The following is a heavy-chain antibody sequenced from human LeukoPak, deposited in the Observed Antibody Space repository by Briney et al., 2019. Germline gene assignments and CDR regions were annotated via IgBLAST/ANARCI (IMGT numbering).Heavy chain of an antibody. D-gene: IGHD3-3*01. CDR1: GGSITTSHYY. CDR2: INHSGST. J-gene: IGHJ4*02. V-gene: IGHV4-39*07. Sequence: SETLSLTCIVSGGSITTSHYYWSWIRQPPGKGLEWIGEINHSGSTNYNPSLKSRVTISVDTSKNQFSLKLNSVTAADTAVYYCARGGRFWSGYSDYWGQGTLVTVSS. CDR3: ARGGRFWSGYSDY.